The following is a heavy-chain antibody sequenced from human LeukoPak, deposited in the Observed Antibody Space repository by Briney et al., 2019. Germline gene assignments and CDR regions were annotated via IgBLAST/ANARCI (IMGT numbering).Heavy chain of an antibody. CDR3: AKVLQYSSSKIHYYYYYGMDV. J-gene: IGHJ6*02. CDR2: ISYDGSNT. CDR1: GFTFSSYG. Sequence: PGGSLRLSCAATGFTFSSYGMHWVRQAPGKGLEWVAVISYDGSNTYHADSVKGRFTISRDNPKNTLYLQMNSLRAEDTAVYYCAKVLQYSSSKIHYYYYYGMDVWGQGTTVTVSS. V-gene: IGHV3-30*18. D-gene: IGHD6-6*01.